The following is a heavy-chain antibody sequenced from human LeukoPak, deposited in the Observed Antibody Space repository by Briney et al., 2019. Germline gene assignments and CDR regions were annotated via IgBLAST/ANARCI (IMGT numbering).Heavy chain of an antibody. D-gene: IGHD3-10*01. CDR2: IYYSGST. CDR3: ARAGYGSGSYYPAQFDY. J-gene: IGHJ4*02. CDR1: GGSISSYY. Sequence: SETLSLTCTVSGGSISSYYWSWIRQPPGKGLEWIGYIYYSGSTNYNPSLKRRVTISVDTSKNQLSLKLSSVTAADTAVYYCARAGYGSGSYYPAQFDYWGQGTLVTVSS. V-gene: IGHV4-59*01.